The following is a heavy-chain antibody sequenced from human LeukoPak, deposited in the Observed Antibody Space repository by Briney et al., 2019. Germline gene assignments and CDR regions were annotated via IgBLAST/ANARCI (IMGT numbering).Heavy chain of an antibody. D-gene: IGHD2-15*01. CDR3: ARVISWATNLYGMDV. V-gene: IGHV4-59*01. CDR1: GSSISSYY. J-gene: IGHJ6*02. CDR2: IYYSGST. Sequence: PSETLSLTCTVSGSSISSYYWSWIRQPPGKGLEWIGYIYYSGSTNYNPSLKSRVTISVDTSKNQFSLKLSSVTAADTAVYYCARVISWATNLYGMDVWGQGTRSPSP.